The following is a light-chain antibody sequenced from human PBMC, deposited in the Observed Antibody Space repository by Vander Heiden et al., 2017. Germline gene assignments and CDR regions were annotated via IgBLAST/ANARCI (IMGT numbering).Light chain of an antibody. Sequence: DIQMTQSPSSLSASVGDRVTITCRASQSISRYLNWYQQNPGEAPRLLIYAASNLQSGVPSRFSGSGAETDFTLTINSLQPEEFATYYCQQSDSTPHTFGQGTKLEIK. J-gene: IGKJ2*01. CDR2: AAS. CDR1: QSISRY. V-gene: IGKV1-39*01. CDR3: QQSDSTPHT.